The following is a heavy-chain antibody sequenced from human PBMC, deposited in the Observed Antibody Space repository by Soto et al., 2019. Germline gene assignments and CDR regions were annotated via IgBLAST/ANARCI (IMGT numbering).Heavy chain of an antibody. V-gene: IGHV4-34*01. CDR3: ARAVEVVVAALDY. CDR1: GGXFSGYY. J-gene: IGHJ4*02. D-gene: IGHD2-15*01. Sequence: PSETLSLTCAVYGGXFSGYYWSWIRQPPGKGLEWIGEINHSGSTNYNPSLKSRVTISVDTSKNQFSLKLSSVTAADTAVYYCARAVEVVVAALDYWGQGTLVTVSS. CDR2: INHSGST.